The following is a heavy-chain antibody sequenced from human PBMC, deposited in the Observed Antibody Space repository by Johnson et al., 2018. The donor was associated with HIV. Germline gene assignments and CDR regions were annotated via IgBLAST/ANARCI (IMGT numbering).Heavy chain of an antibody. CDR2: IGTAGDT. V-gene: IGHV3-13*01. D-gene: IGHD6-13*01. J-gene: IGHJ3*02. CDR1: GFTFSSYD. CDR3: ARSSWYGGAFDI. Sequence: VQLVESGGGLVQPGGSLRLSCAASGFTFSSYDMHWVRQATGKGLEWVSAIGTAGDTYYQGSVKGRFTISRENAKNSLYLQMNSLRAGDTAVYYCARSSWYGGAFDIWGQGTMVTVSS.